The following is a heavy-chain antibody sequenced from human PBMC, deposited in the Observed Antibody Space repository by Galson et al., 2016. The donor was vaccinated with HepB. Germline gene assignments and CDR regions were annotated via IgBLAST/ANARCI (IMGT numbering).Heavy chain of an antibody. CDR3: ARIREGWQAYDGFDI. CDR2: IFHSGTS. Sequence: SETLSLTCAVYVGSLSGYYWNWIRQPPAKGLEWIGEIFHSGTSNYNPSLESRVTISADISRNQISLKVYSVTAADTAVYYCARIREGWQAYDGFDIWGRGTMVTVS. CDR1: VGSLSGYY. V-gene: IGHV4-34*12. J-gene: IGHJ3*02. D-gene: IGHD5-24*01.